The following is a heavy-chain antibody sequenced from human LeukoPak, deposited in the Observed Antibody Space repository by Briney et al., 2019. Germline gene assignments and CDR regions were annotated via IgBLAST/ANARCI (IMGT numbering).Heavy chain of an antibody. J-gene: IGHJ5*02. Sequence: ASVKVSCKASGYTFTSYGISWVQQAPGQGLEWMGWISAYNGNTNYAQKLQGRVTMTTDTSTSTAYMELRSLRSDDTAVYYCARDGIGYCSSTSCLNWFDPWGQGTLVTVSS. CDR3: ARDGIGYCSSTSCLNWFDP. CDR1: GYTFTSYG. D-gene: IGHD2-2*01. V-gene: IGHV1-18*04. CDR2: ISAYNGNT.